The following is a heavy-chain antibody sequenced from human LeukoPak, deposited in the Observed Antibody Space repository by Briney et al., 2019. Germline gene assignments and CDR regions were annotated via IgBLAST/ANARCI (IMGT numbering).Heavy chain of an antibody. CDR2: IRSKANSYAT. Sequence: GGSLRLSCAASGFTFSGSAMHWVRQASGKGLEWVGRIRSKANSYATAYAASVKGRFTISRDDSKNTAYLQMNSLKTEDTAVYYCTRPPTITNYDYWGQGTLVTVSS. D-gene: IGHD3-10*01. CDR1: GFTFSGSA. V-gene: IGHV3-73*01. CDR3: TRPPTITNYDY. J-gene: IGHJ4*02.